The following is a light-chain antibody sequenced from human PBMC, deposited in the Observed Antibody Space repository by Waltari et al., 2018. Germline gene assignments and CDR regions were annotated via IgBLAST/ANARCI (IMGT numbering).Light chain of an antibody. CDR3: QQSSNNPAT. CDR1: QNINKY. J-gene: IGKJ4*01. CDR2: DAS. V-gene: IGKV1-39*01. Sequence: DIQMTQSPSSLSASVGDIVTFTCRASQNINKYLNWYQQRPGKAPKILIFDASNLQSGVPSRFSGSGSGTDFTLTISSLQPEDSATYYCQQSSNNPATFGEGTKVQIK.